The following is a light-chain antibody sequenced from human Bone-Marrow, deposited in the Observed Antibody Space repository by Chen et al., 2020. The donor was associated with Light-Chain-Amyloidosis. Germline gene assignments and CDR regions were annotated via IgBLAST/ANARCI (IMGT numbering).Light chain of an antibody. J-gene: IGKJ1*01. CDR1: QSILYSSSNKNY. V-gene: IGKV4-1*01. CDR3: QQYYTTPPPT. Sequence: DIVMTQSPDSLAVSLGERATINCKSSQSILYSSSNKNYLAWYQQKPGQPPKLLIYWASTRESGVPDRFSGSGSGTDFPLTISSLHAEDVAVYYCQQYYTTPPPTFGQGTKVEIK. CDR2: WAS.